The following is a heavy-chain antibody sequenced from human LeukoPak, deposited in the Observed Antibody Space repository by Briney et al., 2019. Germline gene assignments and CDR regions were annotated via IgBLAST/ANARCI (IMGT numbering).Heavy chain of an antibody. D-gene: IGHD5/OR15-5a*01. CDR2: IRYDGNNK. Sequence: GGSLRLSCGASGFTFSNYVMLWGRQAPGKGLEGVAVIRYDGNNKLYADSVKGRFTISRDNSKNTLYLHINSLRAADTAVYYCARQKYLRGPDVEYFDYWGQGTLVTVSS. V-gene: IGHV3-30*19. CDR3: ARQKYLRGPDVEYFDY. CDR1: GFTFSNYV. J-gene: IGHJ4*02.